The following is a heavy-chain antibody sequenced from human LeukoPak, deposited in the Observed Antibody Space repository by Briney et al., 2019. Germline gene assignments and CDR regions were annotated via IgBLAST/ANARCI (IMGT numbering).Heavy chain of an antibody. CDR3: AGVPISTTARGYFDY. Sequence: SETLSLTCTVSGGSVISGGYYWRCLWQPPGKGLEWIGYIYYSGSTTYIPSLKSRVTISVDTSKNKSSLKLSSVTAADTAVYYCAGVPISTTARGYFDYWGQGTLVTVSS. J-gene: IGHJ4*02. V-gene: IGHV4-61*08. CDR1: GGSVISGGYY. D-gene: IGHD4-17*01. CDR2: IYYSGST.